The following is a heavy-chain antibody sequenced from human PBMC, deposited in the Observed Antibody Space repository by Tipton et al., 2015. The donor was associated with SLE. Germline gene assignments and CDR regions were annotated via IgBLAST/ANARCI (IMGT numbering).Heavy chain of an antibody. CDR1: GFRFSSYA. CDR2: IGSNGGST. V-gene: IGHV3-64*02. CDR3: AKDESEEVAADWFDP. D-gene: IGHD5-12*01. Sequence: SLRLSCAASGFRFSSYAMHWVRQAPGKGLEYVSGIGSNGGSTYYADSVKGRFTISRDNSKNTLYLQMGSLRAEDTAVYYCAKDESEEVAADWFDPRGQGILVTVSS. J-gene: IGHJ5*02.